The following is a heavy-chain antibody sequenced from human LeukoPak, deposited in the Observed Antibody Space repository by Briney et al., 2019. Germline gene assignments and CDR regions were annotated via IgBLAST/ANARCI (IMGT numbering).Heavy chain of an antibody. CDR1: GFTFSDYY. D-gene: IGHD2-8*01. V-gene: IGHV3-11*04. J-gene: IGHJ4*02. CDR3: ARAKLGYCTNGVCSGLDY. CDR2: SSTSGSIT. Sequence: PGGSLRLSCAASGFTFSDYYMSWIRQAPGKGLQWLAYSSTSGSITYYADSVKGRFTISRDNSKNTLYLQMNSLRAEDTAVYYCARAKLGYCTNGVCSGLDYWGQGTLVTVSS.